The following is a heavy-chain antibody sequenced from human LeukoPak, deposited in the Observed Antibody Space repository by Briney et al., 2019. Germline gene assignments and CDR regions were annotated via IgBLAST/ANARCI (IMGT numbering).Heavy chain of an antibody. Sequence: PSETLSLTCTVSGGSISSYYWSWVRQPPGKGLEWIGYIYYSGSTNYNPSLKSRVTISVDTSKNQLSLKLSSVTAADTAVYYCAGGITMVRGVNWSWFDPWGQGTLVTVSS. CDR2: IYYSGST. D-gene: IGHD3-10*01. CDR3: AGGITMVRGVNWSWFDP. J-gene: IGHJ5*02. V-gene: IGHV4-59*01. CDR1: GGSISSYY.